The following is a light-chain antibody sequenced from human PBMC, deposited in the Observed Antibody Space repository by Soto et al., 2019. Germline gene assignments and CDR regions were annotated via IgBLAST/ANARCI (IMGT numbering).Light chain of an antibody. CDR3: CSFAGRSTFV. J-gene: IGLJ2*01. V-gene: IGLV2-23*02. CDR2: EDT. CDR1: RSDVGGYNL. Sequence: QSALTQPASVSGSLGQSITFSCTGTRSDVGGYNLVSWYQQHPDKVPKLIIYEDTKRPSGVSSRFSGSKSGNTASLTITGLQAEDEADYHCCSFAGRSTFVFGGGTKVPVL.